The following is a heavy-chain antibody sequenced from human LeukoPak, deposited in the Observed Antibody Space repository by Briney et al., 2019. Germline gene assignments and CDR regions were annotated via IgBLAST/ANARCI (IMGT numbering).Heavy chain of an antibody. CDR1: GGTFISYA. V-gene: IGHV1-69*04. J-gene: IGHJ4*02. CDR3: ARDSKDDSSGYYPYYFDY. CDR2: IIPILGIA. Sequence: ASVKVSCKASGGTFISYAISWVRQAPGQGLEWMGRIIPILGIANYAQKFQGRVTITADKSTSTAYMELSSLRSEDTAVYYCARDSKDDSSGYYPYYFDYWGQGTLVTVSS. D-gene: IGHD3-22*01.